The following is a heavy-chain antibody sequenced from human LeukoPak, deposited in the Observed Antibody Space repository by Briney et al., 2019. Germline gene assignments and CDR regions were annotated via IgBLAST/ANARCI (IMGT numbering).Heavy chain of an antibody. D-gene: IGHD6-19*01. J-gene: IGHJ4*02. CDR3: AKWAVSGRRFDY. CDR2: VSYDGSSI. CDR1: GFTFSTYG. Sequence: GGSLRLSCAGSGFTFSTYGMHWVRQAPGKGLEWVAVVSYDGSSIYYADSVKGRFTISRDNSKNTLYLQMNSLRAEDTAVYYCAKWAVSGRRFDYWGQGTLVTVSS. V-gene: IGHV3-30*18.